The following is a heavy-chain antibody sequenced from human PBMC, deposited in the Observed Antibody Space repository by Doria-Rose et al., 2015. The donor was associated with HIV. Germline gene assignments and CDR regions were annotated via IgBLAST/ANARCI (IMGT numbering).Heavy chain of an antibody. D-gene: IGHD1-20*01. CDR3: ARTANWNDGRVDS. CDR2: TYIRGST. J-gene: IGHJ4*02. CDR1: GGSIGSGSYY. V-gene: IGHV4-61*02. Sequence: QVQLQESGPGVVKPSQTLSLTCTVSGGSIGSGSYYWSWIRQPAGKGLEWIGRTYIRGSTDYHPSLQSRVTISVDTSKNQFSLEVNSVTAADTAVYYCARTANWNDGRVDSWGQGTSVIVAS.